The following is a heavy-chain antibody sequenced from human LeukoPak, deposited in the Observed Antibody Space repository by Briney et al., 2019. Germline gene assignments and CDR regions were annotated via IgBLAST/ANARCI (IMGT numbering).Heavy chain of an antibody. CDR2: ISSSSSTI. CDR3: AKDHCSSTSCYYFDY. J-gene: IGHJ4*02. V-gene: IGHV3-48*04. CDR1: GFTFSSYS. D-gene: IGHD2-2*01. Sequence: PGGSLRLSCAASGFTFSSYSMNWVRQAPGKGLEWVSYISSSSSTIYYADSVKGRFTISRDNAKNSLYLQMNSLRAEDTAVYYCAKDHCSSTSCYYFDYWGQGTLVTVSS.